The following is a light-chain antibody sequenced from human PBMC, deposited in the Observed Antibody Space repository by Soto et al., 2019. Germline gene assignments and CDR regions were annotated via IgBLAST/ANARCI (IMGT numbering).Light chain of an antibody. V-gene: IGKV3-15*01. CDR2: KTS. CDR1: QSVGTN. J-gene: IGKJ4*01. Sequence: EVVMTQSPATVSVSPGERTSLSCRASQSVGTNLGWYQQKPGQAPRLLISKTSTRATGVPARFSGSGSGTEFTLTISSLQSEDIAVYYCQQYANWLLTFGGGTKVDIK. CDR3: QQYANWLLT.